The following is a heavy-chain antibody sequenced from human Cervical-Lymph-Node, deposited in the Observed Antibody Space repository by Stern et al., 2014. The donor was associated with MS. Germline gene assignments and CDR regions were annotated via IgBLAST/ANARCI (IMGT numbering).Heavy chain of an antibody. J-gene: IGHJ3*01. V-gene: IGHV4-31*03. Sequence: VQLVESGPGLVKPSQTLSLTCRVSGDSVGTGYYCTWIRHHPDRGLEWIGSIYSTGSTDSNPSLQSRLSMSIDTSENSFSLRLTSVTAADTAVYYCALAAAGRYDAFHVWGQGTLVTVSS. CDR3: ALAAAGRYDAFHV. CDR2: IYSTGST. CDR1: GDSVGTGYY. D-gene: IGHD6-13*01.